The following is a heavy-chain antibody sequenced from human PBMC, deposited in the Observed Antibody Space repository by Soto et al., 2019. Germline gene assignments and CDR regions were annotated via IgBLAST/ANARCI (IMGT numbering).Heavy chain of an antibody. Sequence: EVQLVESGGGLVQPGGSLRLSCAASGFTFSSYWMQWVRQAPGKGLVWVSRIRYDGSITNYADSVKGRSTISRDDAKTTGYLQMNSLRAEDTAVYYCARGLRGGYGMDVWGQGTTVTVSS. CDR2: IRYDGSIT. V-gene: IGHV3-74*01. J-gene: IGHJ6*02. CDR1: GFTFSSYW. CDR3: ARGLRGGYGMDV. D-gene: IGHD3-16*01.